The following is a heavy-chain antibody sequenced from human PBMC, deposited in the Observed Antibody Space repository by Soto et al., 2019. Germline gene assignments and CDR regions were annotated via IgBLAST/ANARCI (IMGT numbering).Heavy chain of an antibody. CDR1: GFTFSSYA. Sequence: PGGSLRLSCAASGFTFSSYAMSWVRQAPGKGLEWVSAISGSGGSTYYADSVKGRFTISRDNSKNTLYLQMNSLRAEDTAVYYCAKWSTFFGYCSSTSCFDRKNWFDPWGQGTLVTVSS. V-gene: IGHV3-23*01. J-gene: IGHJ5*02. CDR3: AKWSTFFGYCSSTSCFDRKNWFDP. D-gene: IGHD2-2*01. CDR2: ISGSGGST.